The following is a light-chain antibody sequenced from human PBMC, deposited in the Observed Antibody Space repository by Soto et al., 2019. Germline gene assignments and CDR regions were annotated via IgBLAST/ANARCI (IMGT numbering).Light chain of an antibody. CDR1: QSISNY. Sequence: DIQMTQSPSSLSASIGDRVTITCRASQSISNYLNWYQQKPGKAPNLLIYAASNLQSGVPSRFSGSGSGTDFTLTISSLQPEDFATYYCQQSYSTPLTFGGGIKVEIK. CDR2: AAS. CDR3: QQSYSTPLT. J-gene: IGKJ4*01. V-gene: IGKV1-39*01.